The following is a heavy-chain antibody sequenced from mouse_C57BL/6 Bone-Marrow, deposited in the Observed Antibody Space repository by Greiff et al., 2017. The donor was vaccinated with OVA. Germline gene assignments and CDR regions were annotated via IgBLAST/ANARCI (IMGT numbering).Heavy chain of an antibody. CDR1: GFNIKDDY. D-gene: IGHD1-1*01. V-gene: IGHV14-4*01. Sequence: DVKLQESGAELVRPGASVKLSCTASGFNIKDDYMHWVKQRPEQGLEWIGWIDPENGDTEYASKFQGKATITADTSSNTASLQLSSLTSEDTAVYYCTTEATVVARGYWGQGTTLTVSS. CDR2: IDPENGDT. CDR3: TTEATVVARGY. J-gene: IGHJ2*01.